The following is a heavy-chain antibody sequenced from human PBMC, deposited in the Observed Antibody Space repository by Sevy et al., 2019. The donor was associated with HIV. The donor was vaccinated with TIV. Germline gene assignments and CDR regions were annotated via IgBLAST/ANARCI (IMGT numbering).Heavy chain of an antibody. Sequence: SETLSLTCTVSGGSFSGFYRSWIRQPPGKGLQWIGEINHSGSTNYNSSLESRVTISVDTSKNQFSLKLTSVTAADTAVYYCARGGDYLLVDYWGQGTLVTVSS. CDR2: INHSGST. J-gene: IGHJ4*02. CDR3: ARGGDYLLVDY. V-gene: IGHV4-34*01. CDR1: GGSFSGFY. D-gene: IGHD3-10*01.